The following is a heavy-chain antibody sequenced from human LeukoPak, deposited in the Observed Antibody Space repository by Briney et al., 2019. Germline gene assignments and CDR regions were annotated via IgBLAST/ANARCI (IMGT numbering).Heavy chain of an antibody. CDR1: GFTFSSYA. CDR3: ARKAIGWWFDP. CDR2: ISYDGSNK. Sequence: GRSLRLSCAASGFTFSSYAMHWVRQAPGKGLEWVAVISYDGSNKYYADSVKGRFTISRDNSKNTLFLQMNSLRAGDTAVYYCARKAIGWWFDPWGQGTLVTVSS. V-gene: IGHV3-30*01. J-gene: IGHJ5*02. D-gene: IGHD5-24*01.